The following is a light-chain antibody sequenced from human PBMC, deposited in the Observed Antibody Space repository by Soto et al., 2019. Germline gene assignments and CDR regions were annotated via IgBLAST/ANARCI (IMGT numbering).Light chain of an antibody. CDR1: QSVSNNY. CDR3: QQYGSSGT. J-gene: IGKJ1*01. CDR2: GAS. V-gene: IGKV3-20*01. Sequence: EIVLTQSPGTLYLYTGKRATLSCRASQSVSNNYLAWYQQKPGQAPRLLIYGASNRATGVPDRFSGSGSGTDFTLTISSLEPEDFAVYYCQQYGSSGTYGQGTKVDIK.